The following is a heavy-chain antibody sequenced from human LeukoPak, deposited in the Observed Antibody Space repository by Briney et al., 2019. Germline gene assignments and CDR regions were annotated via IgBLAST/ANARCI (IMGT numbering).Heavy chain of an antibody. CDR2: INPNSGGT. D-gene: IGHD6-13*01. CDR1: GGTFSSYA. J-gene: IGHJ3*02. Sequence: ASVKVSCKASGGTFSSYAISWVRQAPGQGLEWMGRINPNSGGTNYAQKFQGRVTMTRDTSISTAYMELSRLRSDDTAVYYCARDKAAGWGAFDIWGQGTMVTVSS. CDR3: ARDKAAGWGAFDI. V-gene: IGHV1-2*06.